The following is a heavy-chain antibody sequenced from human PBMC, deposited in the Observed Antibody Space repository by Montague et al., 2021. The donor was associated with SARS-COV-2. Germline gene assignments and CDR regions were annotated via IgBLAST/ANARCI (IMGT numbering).Heavy chain of an antibody. CDR3: ARVPTERARYGSGGYRGLDAFDI. J-gene: IGHJ3*02. D-gene: IGHD3-10*01. Sequence: SETLSLTCTVSGGSINTYYWSWIRQPPGKGLEWIGYIYHSGSTNYNPSLKSRVTISVDTSKNQFSLKLSSVTAADTAVYYCARVPTERARYGSGGYRGLDAFDIWGQGTMVTVSS. CDR1: GGSINTYY. V-gene: IGHV4-59*08. CDR2: IYHSGST.